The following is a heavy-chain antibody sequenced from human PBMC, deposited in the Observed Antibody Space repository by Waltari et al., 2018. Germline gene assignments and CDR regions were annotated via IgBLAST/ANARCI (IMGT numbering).Heavy chain of an antibody. D-gene: IGHD3-3*01. CDR2: IYHSGST. CDR1: GYSISSGYY. CDR3: ASARFYNWFDP. V-gene: IGHV4-38-2*02. Sequence: QVQLQESGPGLVTPSEPLSLTCTVSGYSISSGYYWGWIRQPPGKGLEWIGSIYHSGSTYYNPSLKSRVTISVDTSKNQFSLKLSSVTAADTAVYYCASARFYNWFDPWGQGTLVTVSS. J-gene: IGHJ5*02.